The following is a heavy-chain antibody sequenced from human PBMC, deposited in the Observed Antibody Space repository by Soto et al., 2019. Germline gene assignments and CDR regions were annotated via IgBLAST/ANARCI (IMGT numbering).Heavy chain of an antibody. CDR1: GSNFHNDA. Sequence: QVQLVESGGGLVQPGRSLRLSCAASGSNFHNDAMHWVRQAPGKGLEWVAAISYDGNDKYYADSLKGRLTISRDNSKKTLYLEMSSVRPEDTAVYYCTRSLIVGWEAFDIWGQGTMVSVSS. J-gene: IGHJ3*02. V-gene: IGHV3-30-3*01. CDR3: TRSLIVGWEAFDI. CDR2: ISYDGNDK. D-gene: IGHD2-21*01.